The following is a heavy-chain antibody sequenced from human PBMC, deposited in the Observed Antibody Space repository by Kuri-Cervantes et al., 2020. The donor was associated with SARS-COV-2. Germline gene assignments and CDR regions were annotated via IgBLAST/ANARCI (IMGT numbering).Heavy chain of an antibody. CDR1: GGSVSSGSYY. CDR2: IYYSGST. J-gene: IGHJ4*02. D-gene: IGHD2-2*01. CDR3: ARAAPDIVVVPAAKYFDY. Sequence: GSLRLSCTVSGGSVSSGSYYWSWIRQPPGKGLEWIGYIYYSGSTNYNPSLKSRVTISVDTSKNQFSLKLSSVTAADTAVYYCARAAPDIVVVPAAKYFDYWGQGTLVTVS. V-gene: IGHV4-61*01.